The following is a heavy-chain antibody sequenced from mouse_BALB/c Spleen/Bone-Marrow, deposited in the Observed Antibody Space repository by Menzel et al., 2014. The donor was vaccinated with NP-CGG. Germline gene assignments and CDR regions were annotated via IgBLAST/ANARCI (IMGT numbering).Heavy chain of an antibody. CDR1: GFSLTSYG. V-gene: IGHV2-2*03. CDR2: IWSGGST. Sequence: QVQLQQSGPGLVQPSQSLSITCTVSGFSLTSYGVHWVRQSPGKGLEWLGVIWSGGSTDYNAAFISRLSISKDNSKSQVFSKMNSLQSNDTAIYYCASSSMVAWGQGTTLTVSS. CDR3: ASSSMVA. J-gene: IGHJ2*01. D-gene: IGHD2-10*02.